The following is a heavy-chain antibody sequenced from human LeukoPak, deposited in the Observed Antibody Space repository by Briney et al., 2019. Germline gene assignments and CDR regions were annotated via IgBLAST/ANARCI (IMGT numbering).Heavy chain of an antibody. CDR3: ARRRGGVQLWGD. Sequence: PSETLSLTCTVSSGSFSSSSYFCGWIRQPPGMGLEWIATINYSGTTYYNPSFKSRVTTSVDTSRNQFSLKLKSVTATDTPVYYCARRRGGVQLWGDWGQGALVTVSS. CDR2: INYSGTT. CDR1: SGSFSSSSYF. V-gene: IGHV4-39*01. D-gene: IGHD1-1*01. J-gene: IGHJ4*01.